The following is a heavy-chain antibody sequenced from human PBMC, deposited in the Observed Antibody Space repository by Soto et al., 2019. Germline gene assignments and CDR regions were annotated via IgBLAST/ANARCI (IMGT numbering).Heavy chain of an antibody. V-gene: IGHV3-7*01. CDR2: INQNGGKK. CDR1: GFSFTSSW. Sequence: PGGSLRLSCAASGFSFTSSWMSWVRQAPGKGLEWVANINQNGGKKYYVDSAKGRFTISRDNAKTSLYLQMNSLRVEDTAVFYCVTWADAADEDYFHHWGQGTLVTVSS. D-gene: IGHD3-16*01. J-gene: IGHJ1*01. CDR3: VTWADAADEDYFHH.